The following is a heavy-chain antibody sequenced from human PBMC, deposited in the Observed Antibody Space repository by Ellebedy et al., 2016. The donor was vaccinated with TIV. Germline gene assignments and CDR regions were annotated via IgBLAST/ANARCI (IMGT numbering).Heavy chain of an antibody. J-gene: IGHJ3*02. D-gene: IGHD4-23*01. Sequence: ASVKVSCRASGYTFTSYYMHWVRQAPGQGLEWMGWINPNSGGTNYAQKFQGWVTMTRDTSISTAYMELSRLRSDDTAVYYCASATVVASDAFDIWGQGTMVTVSS. CDR3: ASATVVASDAFDI. CDR1: GYTFTSYY. V-gene: IGHV1-2*04. CDR2: INPNSGGT.